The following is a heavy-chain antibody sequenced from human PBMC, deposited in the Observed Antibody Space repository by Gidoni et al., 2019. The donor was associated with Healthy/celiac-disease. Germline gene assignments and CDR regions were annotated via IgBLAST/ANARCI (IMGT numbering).Heavy chain of an antibody. D-gene: IGHD1-7*01. J-gene: IGHJ4*02. CDR3: ARDFPQTTYFDY. CDR2: IIPIFGTA. CDR1: GGSFRSYA. Sequence: QVQLVQSGAEVTKPGPSVKVSCKASGGSFRSYAISWVRQAPGQGLEWMGGIIPIFGTANYAQKFQGRVTITADESTSTAYMELSSLRSEDTAVYYCARDFPQTTYFDYWGQGTLVTVSS. V-gene: IGHV1-69*01.